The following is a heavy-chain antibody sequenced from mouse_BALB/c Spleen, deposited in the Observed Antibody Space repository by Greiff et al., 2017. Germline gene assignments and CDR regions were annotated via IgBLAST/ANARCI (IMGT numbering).Heavy chain of an antibody. CDR3: ASLNWDFDY. V-gene: IGHV5-4*02. J-gene: IGHJ2*01. CDR2: ISDGGSYT. CDR1: GFTFSDSY. D-gene: IGHD4-1*02. Sequence: EVQLQQSGGGLVKPGGSLKLSCAASGFTFSDSYMYWVRQTPEKRLEWVATISDGGSYTYYPDSVKGRFTISRDNAKNNLYLQMSSLKSEDTAMYYCASLNWDFDYWGQGTTLTVSS.